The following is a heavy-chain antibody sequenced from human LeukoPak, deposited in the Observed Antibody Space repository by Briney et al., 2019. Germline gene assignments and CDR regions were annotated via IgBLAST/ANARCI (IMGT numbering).Heavy chain of an antibody. V-gene: IGHV5-10-1*01. CDR3: ARLIGGPARPGFDY. CDR2: IDPSDSYT. Sequence: GESLKISCKGSGYNFTSCWITWVRQMPGKGLEWMGRIDPSDSYTNYSPSFQGHVTISADKSITTAYLQWSSLKASDTAIYYCARLIGGPARPGFDYWGQGTLVTVSS. CDR1: GYNFTSCW. D-gene: IGHD6-6*01. J-gene: IGHJ4*02.